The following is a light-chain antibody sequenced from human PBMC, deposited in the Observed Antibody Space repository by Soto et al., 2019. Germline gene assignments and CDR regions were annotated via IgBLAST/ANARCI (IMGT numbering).Light chain of an antibody. J-gene: IGLJ1*01. CDR3: SSYAGSNSFV. Sequence: QSALTQPPSASGSPGQSVTISCTGTSSVVGGYNYVSWYQQHPGKAPKLIIYEVSQRPSGVPDRFSGSKSGYTASLTVSGLQAEDEADYYCSSYAGSNSFVFGTGTKVTVL. CDR1: SSVVGGYNY. V-gene: IGLV2-8*01. CDR2: EVS.